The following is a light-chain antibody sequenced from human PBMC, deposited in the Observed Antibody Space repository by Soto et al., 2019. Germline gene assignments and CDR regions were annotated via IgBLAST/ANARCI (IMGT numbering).Light chain of an antibody. CDR1: QSISTH. J-gene: IGKJ4*01. Sequence: DIQMTQSPSSLSASVGDRVTITCRASQSISTHLNWYQQKPGKAPNLLIYAASSLQSGVPSRFSGSGSGTDFTLTISSLQPEDFATYFCQQSDINPAGFGGGTKVEIK. CDR3: QQSDINPAG. CDR2: AAS. V-gene: IGKV1-39*01.